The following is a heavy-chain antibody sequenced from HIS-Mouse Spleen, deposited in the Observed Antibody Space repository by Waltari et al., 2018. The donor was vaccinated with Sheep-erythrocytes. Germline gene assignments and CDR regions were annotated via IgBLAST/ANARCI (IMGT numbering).Heavy chain of an antibody. V-gene: IGHV3-21*01. CDR1: GFTFSSYS. Sequence: EVQLVESGGGLVKPGGSLILSCAASGFTFSSYSMNGVRQARGKGLEWVSSISSSSSYIYYADSVKGRFTISRDNAKNSLYLQMNSLRAEDTAVYYCARDSGYDYFDYWGQGTLVTVSS. CDR2: ISSSSSYI. CDR3: ARDSGYDYFDY. D-gene: IGHD5-12*01. J-gene: IGHJ4*02.